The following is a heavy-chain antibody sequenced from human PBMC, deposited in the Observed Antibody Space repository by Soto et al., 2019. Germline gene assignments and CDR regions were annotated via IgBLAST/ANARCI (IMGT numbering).Heavy chain of an antibody. D-gene: IGHD3-22*01. CDR3: ARDGDYYDSSGQHDAFDI. CDR1: GFTFSSYG. CDR2: IWYDGSNK. Sequence: GGSLRLSCAAPGFTFSSYGMHWVRQAPGKGLEWVAVIWYDGSNKYYADSVKGRFTISRDNSKNTLYLQMNSLRAEDTAVYYCARDGDYYDSSGQHDAFDIWGQGTMVTVSS. V-gene: IGHV3-33*01. J-gene: IGHJ3*02.